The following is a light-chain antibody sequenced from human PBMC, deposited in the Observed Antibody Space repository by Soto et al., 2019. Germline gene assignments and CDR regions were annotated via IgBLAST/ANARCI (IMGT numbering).Light chain of an antibody. CDR2: GAS. CDR3: QQVKSYPIT. J-gene: IGKJ5*01. Sequence: DIQLTQSPSFLSASVGDRVTITCRASQAISSYLDWYQQKPGKAPKLLIYGASTLQSGVPPRFRGSGSGTQFTLTISSLHPEDFATYYCQQVKSYPITFGQGTRLEIK. V-gene: IGKV1-9*01. CDR1: QAISSY.